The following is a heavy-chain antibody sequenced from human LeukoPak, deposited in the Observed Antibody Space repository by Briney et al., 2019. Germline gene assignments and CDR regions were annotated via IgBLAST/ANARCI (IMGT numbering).Heavy chain of an antibody. D-gene: IGHD4-17*01. CDR1: GFTFSSYW. Sequence: GGSLRLSCAASGFTFSSYWMSWVRQAPGKGLEWVANIKQDGSEKYYVDSVKGRFTISRDNAKNSLYLQVSSLGPDDTAVYYCASQSYGLFAYWGQGTLVTVSS. CDR2: IKQDGSEK. V-gene: IGHV3-7*01. CDR3: ASQSYGLFAY. J-gene: IGHJ4*02.